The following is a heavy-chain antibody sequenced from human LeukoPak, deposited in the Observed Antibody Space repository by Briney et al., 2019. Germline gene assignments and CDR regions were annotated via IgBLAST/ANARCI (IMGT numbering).Heavy chain of an antibody. V-gene: IGHV4-34*01. CDR3: ARGLPNSSSYYYYYYYMDV. Sequence: SETLSLTCAVYGGSFSGYYWSWIRQPPGKGLEWIGEINHSGSTNYNPSLKSRVTISVDTSKNQFSLKLSSVTAADTAVYYCARGLPNSSSYYYYYYYMDVWGKGTTVTVSS. J-gene: IGHJ6*03. CDR2: INHSGST. D-gene: IGHD6-13*01. CDR1: GGSFSGYY.